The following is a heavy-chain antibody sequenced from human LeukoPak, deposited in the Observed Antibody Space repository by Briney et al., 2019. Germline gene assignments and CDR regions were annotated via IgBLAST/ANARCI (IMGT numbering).Heavy chain of an antibody. CDR2: INRDGSTT. Sequence: GGSLRLSCAASGFTFSNYWVHWVRQAPGKGLVWVSRINRDGSTTKYADSVKGRFTVSRDNAKNTLNLQMNSLRAEDTAVYHCARDKKSGESSEIDYWGQGTLVTVSS. D-gene: IGHD3-10*01. CDR3: ARDKKSGESSEIDY. J-gene: IGHJ4*02. CDR1: GFTFSNYW. V-gene: IGHV3-74*03.